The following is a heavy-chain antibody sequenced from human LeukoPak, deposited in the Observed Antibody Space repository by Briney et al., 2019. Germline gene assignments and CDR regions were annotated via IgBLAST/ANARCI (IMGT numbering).Heavy chain of an antibody. CDR1: GYTFTGYY. D-gene: IGHD5-24*01. CDR2: INPNSGGT. V-gene: IGHV1-2*02. CDR3: ARRVGDGYKSPADY. J-gene: IGHJ4*02. Sequence: ASVKVSCKASGYTFTGYYMHWVRQAPGQGLEWMGWINPNSGGTNYAQKFQGRVTMTRDTSISTAYMELSRLRSDDTAVYYCARRVGDGYKSPADYWGQGTLVTVSS.